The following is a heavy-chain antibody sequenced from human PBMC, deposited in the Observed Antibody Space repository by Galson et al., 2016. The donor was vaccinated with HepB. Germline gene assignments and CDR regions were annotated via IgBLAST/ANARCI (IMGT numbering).Heavy chain of an antibody. J-gene: IGHJ4*02. CDR2: ITTGSTYR. V-gene: IGHV3-11*03. CDR3: AKRETIPVTGTVDY. Sequence: SLRLSCASSGFTFSDYYMAWIRQAPGKGLQWISYITTGSTYRNYANSVKGRFTISRDNARGSLYLHMNSLRAEDTAVYYCAKRETIPVTGTVDYWGQGTLVIVSS. CDR1: GFTFSDYY. D-gene: IGHD6-19*01.